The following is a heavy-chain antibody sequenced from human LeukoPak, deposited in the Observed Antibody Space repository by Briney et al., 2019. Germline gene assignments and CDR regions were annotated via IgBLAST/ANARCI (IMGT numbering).Heavy chain of an antibody. CDR2: IYYSGST. J-gene: IGHJ3*02. D-gene: IGHD4-17*01. V-gene: IGHV4-31*03. Sequence: SETLSLTCTVSGGSISSGGYYWSWIRQHSGKGLEWIGYIYYSGSTYYNPSLKSRVTISVDTSKNQFSLKLSSVTAADTAVYYCAREPNYGDYEDAFDIWGQGTMVTVSS. CDR3: AREPNYGDYEDAFDI. CDR1: GGSISSGGYY.